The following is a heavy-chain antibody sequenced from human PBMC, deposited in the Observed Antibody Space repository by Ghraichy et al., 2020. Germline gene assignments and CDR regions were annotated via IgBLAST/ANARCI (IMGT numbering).Heavy chain of an antibody. D-gene: IGHD2-15*01. J-gene: IGHJ4*02. CDR1: GFTFSSYA. Sequence: GGSLRLSCAASGFTFSSYAMSWVRQVPGEGLEWVSVISGGGGSTFSADSVKGRFTISRDNSKNTLYLQMNSLRAEDTAVYYCAKGDREYCNGGSCYPLDYWGQGTLVTVSS. CDR3: AKGDREYCNGGSCYPLDY. CDR2: ISGGGGST. V-gene: IGHV3-23*01.